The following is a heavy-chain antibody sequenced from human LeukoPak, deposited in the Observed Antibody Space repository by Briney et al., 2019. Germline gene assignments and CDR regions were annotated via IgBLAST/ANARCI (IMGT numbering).Heavy chain of an antibody. D-gene: IGHD1-20*01. Sequence: GASVTVSCTASGYTFTVYYMHWVRQAPGQGLEWMGWINPNSGGTNYAQKFQGRVTMTRDTSISTAYMELSRLRSDDTAVYYCARDKDVTGTAENWGQGTLVTVSS. J-gene: IGHJ4*02. CDR2: INPNSGGT. V-gene: IGHV1-2*02. CDR1: GYTFTVYY. CDR3: ARDKDVTGTAEN.